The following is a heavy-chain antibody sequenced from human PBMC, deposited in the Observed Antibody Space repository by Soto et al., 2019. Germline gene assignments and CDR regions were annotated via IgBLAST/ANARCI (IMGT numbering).Heavy chain of an antibody. Sequence: SPPTLGSPTWTVTVTFSVAAVSLRTSGMCVSWIRQPPGKAPEWLALIDWDDDKYYSTSLKTRLTISKDTSKNQVVLTMTNMDPVDTATYYCARVIGTGVEYYGTDVWGQGTTVTVSS. D-gene: IGHD3-10*01. V-gene: IGHV2-70*01. CDR2: IDWDDDK. CDR1: AVSLRTSGMC. J-gene: IGHJ6*02. CDR3: ARVIGTGVEYYGTDV.